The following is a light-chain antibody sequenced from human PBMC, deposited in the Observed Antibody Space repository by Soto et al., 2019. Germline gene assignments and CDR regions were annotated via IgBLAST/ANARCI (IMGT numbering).Light chain of an antibody. J-gene: IGKJ5*01. Sequence: EIVLTQSPGTLSLSPGERATLSCRASQSVYNNYLAWYQQKPGQAPRLLINAASGRATGIPDRFSGSGSGTDFTLTIIRLEPEDFAVYYCQQYGSLITFGQGTRLEIK. CDR3: QQYGSLIT. V-gene: IGKV3-20*01. CDR2: AAS. CDR1: QSVYNNY.